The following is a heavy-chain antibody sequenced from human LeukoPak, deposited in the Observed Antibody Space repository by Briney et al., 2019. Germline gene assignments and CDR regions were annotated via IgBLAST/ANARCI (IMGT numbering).Heavy chain of an antibody. D-gene: IGHD6-13*01. CDR1: GGSISSGDYY. CDR2: IYYSGST. Sequence: KSSETLSLTCTVSGGSISSGDYYWSWIRQPPGKGLEWIGYIYYSGSTNYNPSLKSRVTISVDTSKNQFSLKLSSVTAADTAVYYCARSNSWYLFDAFDIWGQGTMVTVSS. V-gene: IGHV4-61*08. J-gene: IGHJ3*02. CDR3: ARSNSWYLFDAFDI.